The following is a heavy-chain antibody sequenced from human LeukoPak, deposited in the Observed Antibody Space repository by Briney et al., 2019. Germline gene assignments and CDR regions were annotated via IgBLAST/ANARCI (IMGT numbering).Heavy chain of an antibody. V-gene: IGHV1-46*01. D-gene: IGHD2-2*01. J-gene: IGHJ6*02. Sequence: ASVKVSCKASGYTFTTYYMHWVRQAPGQGLEWMGIINPSGGGTSYAQKFQGRVTMTRDTSTSTVYMELSSLRSEDTAVYYCARGGGYCSSTSCPYYYYYGMDVWGQGTTVTVSS. CDR2: INPSGGGT. CDR1: GYTFTTYY. CDR3: ARGGGYCSSTSCPYYYYYGMDV.